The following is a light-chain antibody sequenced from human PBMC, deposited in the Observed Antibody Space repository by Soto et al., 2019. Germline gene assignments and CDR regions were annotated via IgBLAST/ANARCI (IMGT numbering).Light chain of an antibody. CDR2: GAS. J-gene: IGKJ2*01. CDR1: QSVSSSS. Sequence: EIVLTQSPGTLSLSPGERATLSCRAGQSVSSSSLAWYQQKPGQAPRLLIYGASSRATGIPDRFSGSGSGTGFTLTISRLEPEDFAVYYCQQYGSSPRYTFGQGTKLEIK. V-gene: IGKV3-20*01. CDR3: QQYGSSPRYT.